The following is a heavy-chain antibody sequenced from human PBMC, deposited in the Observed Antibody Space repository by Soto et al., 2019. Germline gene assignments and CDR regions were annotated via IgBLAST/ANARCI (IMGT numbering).Heavy chain of an antibody. CDR1: GYTFTRYY. Sequence: QVQLVQSGAEVKKPGASVKVSCKASGYTFTRYYIHWVRQAPGQGLEWLGWINPNGGGTNYPQKFQGRVTMTRDMSISTVYMELSGLKSDDTAVYYCARGNDYVLDYWGQGILVTVSS. J-gene: IGHJ4*02. CDR3: ARGNDYVLDY. D-gene: IGHD4-17*01. V-gene: IGHV1-2*02. CDR2: INPNGGGT.